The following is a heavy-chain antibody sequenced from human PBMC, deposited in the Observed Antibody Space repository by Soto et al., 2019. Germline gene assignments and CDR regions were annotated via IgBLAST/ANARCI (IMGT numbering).Heavy chain of an antibody. CDR1: GFIFSSSS. CDR2: INSGSSPI. V-gene: IGHV3-48*04. D-gene: IGHD2-21*02. CDR3: VRGDKGGFDL. Sequence: GGSLRLSCTASGFIFSSSSMNWVRQAPGKGLEWDSYINSGSSPIYYADSVKGRFTISRDNAKNTLYLQMNSLRAEDTAVYYCVRGDKGGFDLWGQGTTVTVSS. J-gene: IGHJ3*01.